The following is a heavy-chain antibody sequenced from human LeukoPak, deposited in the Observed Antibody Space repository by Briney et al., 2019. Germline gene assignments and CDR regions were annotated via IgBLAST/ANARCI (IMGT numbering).Heavy chain of an antibody. CDR1: GYTFTGYY. D-gene: IGHD4-11*01. Sequence: ASVKVSCKASGYTFTGYYIHWVRQAPGQGLEWMGWINPNSGDTNYAQKFQGRVTMTRDTSISTAYMELSRLRSDDPAVYYCARGGDSTNFDYWGQGTLATVSS. CDR2: INPNSGDT. J-gene: IGHJ4*02. CDR3: ARGGDSTNFDY. V-gene: IGHV1-2*02.